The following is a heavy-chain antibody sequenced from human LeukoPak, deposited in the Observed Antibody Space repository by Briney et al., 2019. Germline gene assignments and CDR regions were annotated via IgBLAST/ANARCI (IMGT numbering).Heavy chain of an antibody. J-gene: IGHJ6*02. CDR3: ARAAAGRAYYHYGMDV. D-gene: IGHD6-13*01. V-gene: IGHV3-53*01. CDR1: GFTVRSDD. CDR2: LDSDGSP. Sequence: PGGSLRLSCAAFGFTVRSDDMNWVRQAPGKGLEWVSILDSDGSPSYADSVKGRFTISRDNSKNTLDLQMNSLRAEDTAVYYCARAAAGRAYYHYGMDVWGQGTTVTASS.